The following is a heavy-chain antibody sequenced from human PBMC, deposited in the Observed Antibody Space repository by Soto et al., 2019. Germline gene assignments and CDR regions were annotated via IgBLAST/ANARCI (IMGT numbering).Heavy chain of an antibody. CDR3: ARAHRLLWSGEFPLDY. J-gene: IGHJ4*02. V-gene: IGHV4-34*01. Sequence: QVQLQQWGAGLLKPSETLSLTCAVYGGSFSGYYWSWIRQPPGKGLEWIGEINHSGSTNYNPSLTRRVTISVDTSKNQFSLRLGSVTAAATAVFSCARAHRLLWSGEFPLDYWGQGTLVTVSS. CDR1: GGSFSGYY. CDR2: INHSGST. D-gene: IGHD3-10*01.